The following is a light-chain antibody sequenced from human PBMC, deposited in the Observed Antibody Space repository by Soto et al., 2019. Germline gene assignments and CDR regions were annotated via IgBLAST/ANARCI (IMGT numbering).Light chain of an antibody. J-gene: IGKJ4*01. Sequence: EIVLTQSPGTLSSSPGERATLSCRASQSVSSSYLAWYQQKPGQAPRLLIYGASSRATGIPDRFSGSGSGTDFTLTIIRLEPEDFAVYYFQQYGSSPTFGGGTKVEIK. CDR3: QQYGSSPT. CDR2: GAS. V-gene: IGKV3-20*01. CDR1: QSVSSSY.